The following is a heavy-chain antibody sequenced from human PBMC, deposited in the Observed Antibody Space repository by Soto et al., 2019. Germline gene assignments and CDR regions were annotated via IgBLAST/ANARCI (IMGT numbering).Heavy chain of an antibody. V-gene: IGHV1-69*01. CDR1: GGTFSTYA. Sequence: QVQLVQSGAEVQKPGSSVKVSCKASGGTFSTYAISWVRQAPGQGLEWMGGIIPIFGTASYAQKFQGRVTITADESTSIAYMELSSLRSEDTAVYYCARKVVVGATAGYDAFDIWGQGTMVTVSS. CDR3: ARKVVVGATAGYDAFDI. J-gene: IGHJ3*02. CDR2: IIPIFGTA. D-gene: IGHD1-26*01.